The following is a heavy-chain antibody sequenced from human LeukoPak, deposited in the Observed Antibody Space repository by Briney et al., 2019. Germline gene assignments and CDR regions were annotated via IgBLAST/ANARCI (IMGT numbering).Heavy chain of an antibody. CDR1: GFTFSSYW. CDR3: ARWDLMVANGGFDY. V-gene: IGHV3-7*01. J-gene: IGHJ4*02. Sequence: GGSLRLSCAASGFTFSSYWMSWVRQAPGKGLECVANIKQDGSEKNYVDSVKGRITISRDNAKNSLYLQMNSLRVEDTAVYYCARWDLMVANGGFDYWGQGTLVTVSS. CDR2: IKQDGSEK. D-gene: IGHD4-23*01.